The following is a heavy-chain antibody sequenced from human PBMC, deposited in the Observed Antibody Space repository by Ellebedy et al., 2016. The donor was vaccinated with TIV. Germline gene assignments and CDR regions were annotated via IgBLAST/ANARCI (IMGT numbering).Heavy chain of an antibody. CDR1: GFTFSSYW. Sequence: GESLKISCAASGFTFSSYWMHWVRQAPGKGLVWVSRINSDGSSTSYADSVKGRFTISRDNAKNTLYLQMNSLRAEDTAVYYCAREEAPLGAFDIWGQGTMVTVSS. CDR3: AREEAPLGAFDI. V-gene: IGHV3-74*01. J-gene: IGHJ3*02. CDR2: INSDGSST.